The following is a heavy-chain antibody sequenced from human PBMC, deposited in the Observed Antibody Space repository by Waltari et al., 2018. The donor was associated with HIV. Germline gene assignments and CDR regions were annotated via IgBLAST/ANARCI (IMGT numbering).Heavy chain of an antibody. CDR3: ARDFALDS. CDR2: IWYDGSNK. CDR1: GFSLSNYG. V-gene: IGHV3-33*01. J-gene: IGHJ4*02. Sequence: QVQLVESGGGGVQPGKALRLPCAASGFSLSNYGMHWVRQAPGKGLEWVALIWYDGSNKYYGDSVKGRFTISRDISKNTLYLQMNSLRAEDTAVYFCARDFALDSWGPGTLVTVSS.